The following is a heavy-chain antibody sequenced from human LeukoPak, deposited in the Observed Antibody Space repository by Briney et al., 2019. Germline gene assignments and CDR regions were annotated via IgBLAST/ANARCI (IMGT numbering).Heavy chain of an antibody. CDR3: ARGGRRRYYFDY. Sequence: GGSLRLSCAASGFTFDDYGMSWVRQAPGKGLEWVSGINWNGGSTGYADSVKGRFTISRDNAKNSLHLQMNSLRAEDTAVYYCARGGRRRYYFDYWGQGTLVTVSS. CDR1: GFTFDDYG. CDR2: INWNGGST. D-gene: IGHD1-26*01. J-gene: IGHJ4*02. V-gene: IGHV3-20*04.